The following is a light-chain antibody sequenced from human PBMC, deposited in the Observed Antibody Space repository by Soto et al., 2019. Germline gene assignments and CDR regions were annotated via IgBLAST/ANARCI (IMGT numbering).Light chain of an antibody. Sequence: EIVLTQSPATLSLSPGERATLSCRASQCVSSYLAWYQQKPGQAPRLLIYDASNRATGIPARFSGSGSGTDFTLTINSLEPEDFAVYYCQQRSNWPWTFGQGTKVVIK. CDR1: QCVSSY. CDR2: DAS. J-gene: IGKJ1*01. CDR3: QQRSNWPWT. V-gene: IGKV3-11*01.